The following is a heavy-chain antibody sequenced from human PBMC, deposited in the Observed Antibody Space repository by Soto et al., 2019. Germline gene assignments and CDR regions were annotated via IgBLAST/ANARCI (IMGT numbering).Heavy chain of an antibody. D-gene: IGHD3-16*01. CDR3: ARRYASAIDY. V-gene: IGHV4-59*08. Sequence: PSETLSLTCTVSGGSISSWYWSWIRQPPGKGLEWIGYIYYSGSTNCNPSLKSRVTISVDTSKNQFSLKLSSVTAADTAVYFCARRYASAIDYCDQAPLLTVSS. CDR1: GGSISSWY. CDR2: IYYSGST. J-gene: IGHJ4*02.